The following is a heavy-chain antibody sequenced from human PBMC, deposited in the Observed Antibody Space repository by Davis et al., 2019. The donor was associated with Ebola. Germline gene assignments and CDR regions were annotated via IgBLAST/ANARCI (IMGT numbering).Heavy chain of an antibody. D-gene: IGHD5-18*01. Sequence: PGGSLRLSCAASGFTFSSYGMHWVRQAPGKGLEWVAVISYDGSNKYYADSVKGRFTISRDNSKNTLYLQMNSLRAEDTAVYYCARDGPRIQLWPSYYYYMDVWGKGTTVTVSS. J-gene: IGHJ6*03. CDR2: ISYDGSNK. CDR3: ARDGPRIQLWPSYYYYMDV. V-gene: IGHV3-30*03. CDR1: GFTFSSYG.